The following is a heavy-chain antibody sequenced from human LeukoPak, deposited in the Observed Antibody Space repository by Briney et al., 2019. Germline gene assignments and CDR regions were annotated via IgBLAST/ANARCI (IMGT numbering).Heavy chain of an antibody. CDR3: ARARDIVVVPAAAPSRFVAFDI. D-gene: IGHD2-2*01. V-gene: IGHV1-2*02. J-gene: IGHJ3*02. CDR1: GYTFTGYY. CDR2: INPNSGGT. Sequence: ASVKVSCKASGYTFTGYYMHWVRQAPGQGLEWMGWINPNSGGTNYAQKFQGRVTMTRDTSISTAYMELSRLRSDDTAVYYCARARDIVVVPAAAPSRFVAFDIWGQGTMVTVSS.